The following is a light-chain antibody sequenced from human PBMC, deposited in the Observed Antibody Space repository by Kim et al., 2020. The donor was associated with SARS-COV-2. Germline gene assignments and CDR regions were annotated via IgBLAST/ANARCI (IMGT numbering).Light chain of an antibody. V-gene: IGLV3-19*01. J-gene: IGLJ1*01. CDR3: NSRDSTGKRWV. CDR2: GRN. CDR1: SLRSYY. Sequence: SSELTQAPAVSVALGQTVKITCQGDSLRSYYASWYQQKPGQAPILVIYGRNNRPSGIPDRFSGSSSVNTASLTITGAQAEDEADYYCNSRDSTGKRWVFG.